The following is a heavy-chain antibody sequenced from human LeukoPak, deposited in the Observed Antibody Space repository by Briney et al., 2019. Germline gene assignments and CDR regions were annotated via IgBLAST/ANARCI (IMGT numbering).Heavy chain of an antibody. Sequence: ASVKVSCKASGYTFTSYYMHWVRQAPGQGLEWMGIINPSGGSTSYAQKFQGRVTMTRDTSTSTVYMELSSLRSEDTAVYYCARGFRDILATIATGYYYGMDVWGQGTTVTVSS. CDR3: ARGFRDILATIATGYYYGMDV. D-gene: IGHD5-12*01. CDR2: INPSGGST. J-gene: IGHJ6*02. CDR1: GYTFTSYY. V-gene: IGHV1-46*01.